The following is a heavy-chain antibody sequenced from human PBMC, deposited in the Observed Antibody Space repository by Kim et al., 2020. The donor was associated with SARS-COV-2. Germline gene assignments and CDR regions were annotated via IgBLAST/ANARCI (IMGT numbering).Heavy chain of an antibody. J-gene: IGHJ6*02. CDR2: IHPSGIT. V-gene: IGHV4-59*01. Sequence: SETLSLTCSVSGGSISAYYWSWIRQPPGKGLEWVGYIHPSGITNYNPSLRSRVTISLDTSKNQVSLNLNSVTAADTAVYYCARTMNPHYYYYGLDVWGQGTTVTVSS. CDR1: GGSISAYY. CDR3: ARTMNPHYYYYGLDV.